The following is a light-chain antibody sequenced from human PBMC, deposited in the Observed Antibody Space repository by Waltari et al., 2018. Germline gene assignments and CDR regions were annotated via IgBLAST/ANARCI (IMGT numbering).Light chain of an antibody. Sequence: IQLTQSPSSLSTSVGDSVTITCRTSQGIGSALHCYQQKPGHGPKPLMSDASNLQDGVPSRFSGSGSGTDFTLTINSLQPEDSATYYCQQFHDYPLTFGGGTKVEI. CDR1: QGIGSA. CDR3: QQFHDYPLT. CDR2: DAS. V-gene: IGKV1-13*01. J-gene: IGKJ4*01.